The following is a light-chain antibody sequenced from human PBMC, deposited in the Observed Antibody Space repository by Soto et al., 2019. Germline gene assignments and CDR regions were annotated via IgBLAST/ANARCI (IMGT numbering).Light chain of an antibody. CDR2: RDN. CDR1: NIGTKS. V-gene: IGLV3-9*01. J-gene: IGLJ2*01. Sequence: SYELTQLLSVSVALGQTARITCGGNNIGTKSVHWYQQKPGQAPVLVIYRDNNRPSGIPERFSGSNSGNTATLTISRAQAGDEADYSCQVWDSSTVVFGGGTKLTVL. CDR3: QVWDSSTVV.